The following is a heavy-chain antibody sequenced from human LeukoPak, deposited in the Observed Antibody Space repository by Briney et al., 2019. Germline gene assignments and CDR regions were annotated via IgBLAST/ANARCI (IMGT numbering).Heavy chain of an antibody. CDR3: ASPPPLYCSGGSCYSGYYYYGMDV. J-gene: IGHJ6*02. D-gene: IGHD2-15*01. CDR2: IIPIFGTA. CDR1: GGTFSSYA. V-gene: IGHV1-69*13. Sequence: ASVTVSCKASGGTFSSYAISWVRQAPGQGLEWMGGIIPIFGTANYAQKFQGRVTITADESTSTAYMELSSLRSEDTAVYYCASPPPLYCSGGSCYSGYYYYGMDVWGQGTTVTVSS.